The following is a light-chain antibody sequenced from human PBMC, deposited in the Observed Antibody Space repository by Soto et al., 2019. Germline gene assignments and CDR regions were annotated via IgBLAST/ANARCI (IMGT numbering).Light chain of an antibody. CDR3: QQAKSFPIT. CDR2: SAS. Sequence: PPSLAASVGDRVTITCRASQDIGNWMTWYQQKPGKAPKLLIYSASTLVRGVPSRFSGSGSGTEFTLTISGLQPEDSLTYYCQQAKSFPITFGQGTRLEIK. J-gene: IGKJ5*01. CDR1: QDIGNW. V-gene: IGKV1-12*01.